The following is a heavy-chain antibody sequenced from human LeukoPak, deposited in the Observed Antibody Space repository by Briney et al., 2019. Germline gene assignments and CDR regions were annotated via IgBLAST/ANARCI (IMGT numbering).Heavy chain of an antibody. V-gene: IGHV3-21*01. CDR1: GFTFSDYS. D-gene: IGHD6-19*01. CDR3: ARTRKQWLDAFDI. Sequence: PGGSLRLSCAASGFTFSDYSMNWVRQAPGKGLEWVSSISSSSSYIYYADSVKGRFTISRDNAKNSLYLQMNSLRAEDTAVYYCARTRKQWLDAFDIWGQGTMVTVSS. CDR2: ISSSSSYI. J-gene: IGHJ3*02.